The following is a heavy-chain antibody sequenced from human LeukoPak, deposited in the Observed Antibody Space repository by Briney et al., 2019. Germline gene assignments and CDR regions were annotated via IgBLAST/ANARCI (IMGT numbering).Heavy chain of an antibody. Sequence: GASVKVSCKASGGTFSSYAISWVRQAPGQGLEWMGGIIPIFGTANYAQKFQGRVTITTDESTSTAYMELSSLRSEDTAVYYCARTGGGIPQPFDYWGQGTLVTVSS. D-gene: IGHD1-14*01. CDR3: ARTGGGIPQPFDY. V-gene: IGHV1-69*05. CDR1: GGTFSSYA. J-gene: IGHJ4*02. CDR2: IIPIFGTA.